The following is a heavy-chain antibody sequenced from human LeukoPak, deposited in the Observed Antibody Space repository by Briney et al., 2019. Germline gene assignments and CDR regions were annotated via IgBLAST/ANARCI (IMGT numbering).Heavy chain of an antibody. CDR2: LSSSSTYV. Sequence: GGSLRLSCAASGFTFSSYSMNWVRQAPGKGLEWVSSLSSSSTYVYYADSVKGRFTISRDNAKNSLYLQMSSLRAEDTAVYYCARGAPHVYDSSGYSVPTFFDYWGQGTLVTVSS. CDR3: ARGAPHVYDSSGYSVPTFFDY. CDR1: GFTFSSYS. J-gene: IGHJ4*02. D-gene: IGHD3-22*01. V-gene: IGHV3-21*01.